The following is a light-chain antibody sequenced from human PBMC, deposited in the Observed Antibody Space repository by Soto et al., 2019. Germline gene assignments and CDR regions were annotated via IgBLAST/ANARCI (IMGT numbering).Light chain of an antibody. J-gene: IGLJ2*01. V-gene: IGLV1-44*01. CDR3: AAWDDSLNGVV. CDR2: NDN. CDR1: SSNIGSNT. Sequence: QSVLTQPPSASGTPGQRVTISCSGTSSNIGSNTVSWYQQLPGTAPKLLISNDNQRPSGVPDRFSGSKSGTSASLAISGLQSEAEADYYCAAWDDSLNGVVFGGGTKLTVL.